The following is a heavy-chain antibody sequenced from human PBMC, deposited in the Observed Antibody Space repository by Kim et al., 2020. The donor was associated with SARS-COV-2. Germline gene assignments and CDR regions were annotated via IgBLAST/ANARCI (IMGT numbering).Heavy chain of an antibody. CDR3: ARGPVDIARNYYYYYGMDV. CDR2: IIPILGIA. D-gene: IGHD5-12*01. CDR1: GGTFSSYA. J-gene: IGHJ6*02. V-gene: IGHV1-69*04. Sequence: SVKVSCKASGGTFSSYAISWVRQAPGQGLEWMGRIIPILGIANYAQKFQGRVTITADKSTSTAYMELSSLRSEDTAVYYCARGPVDIARNYYYYYGMDVWGQGTTVTVSS.